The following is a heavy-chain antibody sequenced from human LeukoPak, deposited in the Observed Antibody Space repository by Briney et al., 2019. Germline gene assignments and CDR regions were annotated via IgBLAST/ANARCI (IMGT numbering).Heavy chain of an antibody. Sequence: PSETLSLTWAVYGGSFSGYYWSWIRQPPGKGLEWIGEINHSGSTNYNPSLKSRVTISVDTSKNQFSLKLSSVTAADTAVYYCARGRLYLDYWGQGTLVTVSS. V-gene: IGHV4-34*01. D-gene: IGHD5-12*01. J-gene: IGHJ4*02. CDR2: INHSGST. CDR3: ARGRLYLDY. CDR1: GGSFSGYY.